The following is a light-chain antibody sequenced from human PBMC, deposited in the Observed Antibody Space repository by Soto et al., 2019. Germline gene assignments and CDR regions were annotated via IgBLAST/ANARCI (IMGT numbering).Light chain of an antibody. V-gene: IGLV2-14*01. Sequence: QSALTQPASVSGSPGQSITTSCTGTSSDVGGYYSVSWYQQHPGKAPKLMIYDVTNRPSGVSNRFSGSKSGNTASLTISGLQAEDEADYYCSSYTSSSTDVFGTVTKVTVL. CDR3: SSYTSSSTDV. CDR1: SSDVGGYYS. J-gene: IGLJ1*01. CDR2: DVT.